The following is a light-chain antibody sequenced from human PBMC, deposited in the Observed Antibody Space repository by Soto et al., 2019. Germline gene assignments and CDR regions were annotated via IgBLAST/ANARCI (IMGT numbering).Light chain of an antibody. CDR2: AAS. Sequence: DIQMTQFPSSLSASVGDRVTITCRASQGIRNDLGWYQQKPGKDPKRLIYAASSLQSGVPSRFSGSGSGTAFTLAISSLQPEDSATFYCLQHSTYPLTFVQGTKVEIK. V-gene: IGKV1-17*01. J-gene: IGKJ1*01. CDR1: QGIRND. CDR3: LQHSTYPLT.